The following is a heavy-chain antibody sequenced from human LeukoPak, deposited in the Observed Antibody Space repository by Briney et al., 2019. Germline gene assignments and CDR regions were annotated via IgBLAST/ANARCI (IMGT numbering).Heavy chain of an antibody. CDR2: ISSGSSDI. CDR3: AREYDSKGRFDW. J-gene: IGHJ4*02. D-gene: IGHD3-22*01. Sequence: PGGTLRLSCVVPGSTFSRHTMNWVRQTPGKGLEWVSSISSGSSDINYADSVKGRFIIYRDNAKNSLYVQLNSLRDEDMGVYHCAREYDSKGRFDWWGQGTLVSVSS. CDR1: GSTFSRHT. V-gene: IGHV3-21*01.